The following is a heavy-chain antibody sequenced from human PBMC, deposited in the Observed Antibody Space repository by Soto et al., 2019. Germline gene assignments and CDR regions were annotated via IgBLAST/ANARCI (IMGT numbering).Heavy chain of an antibody. CDR3: TTGSVEGV. J-gene: IGHJ6*02. D-gene: IGHD2-15*01. CDR2: IKTKSEGGPT. V-gene: IGHV3-15*07. Sequence: EVQLVESGGGFIQTGGSLRLSCAASGLPISNAWMNWVRQAPGKGLEWVGRIKTKSEGGPTDYAAAVKGRFTVSRDDSKNTLDLQMNSLKTEDTEVYYCTTGSVEGVWGQGTTVTVSS. CDR1: GLPISNAW.